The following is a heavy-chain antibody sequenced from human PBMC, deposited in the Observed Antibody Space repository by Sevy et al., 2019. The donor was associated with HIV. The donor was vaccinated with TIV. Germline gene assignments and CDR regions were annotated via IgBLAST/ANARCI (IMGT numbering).Heavy chain of an antibody. D-gene: IGHD3-3*01. CDR2: ISGGSSYI. V-gene: IGHV3-21*01. CDR3: AREDIVLFGVIRAERRSAMDV. J-gene: IGHJ6*02. Sequence: GGSLRLSCAGIGFSLSAHGVNWVRQAPGKGLEWVAFISGGSSYIYYADSVRGRFIVSRENAKNSVDLQMSSLRAEDTAVYYCAREDIVLFGVIRAERRSAMDVWGQGTTVTVSS. CDR1: GFSLSAHG.